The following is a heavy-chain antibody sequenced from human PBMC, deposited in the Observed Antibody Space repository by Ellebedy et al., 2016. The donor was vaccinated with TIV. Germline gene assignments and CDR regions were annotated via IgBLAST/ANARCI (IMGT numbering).Heavy chain of an antibody. CDR3: AADRWTAAGLYYFDY. CDR2: IDPKSEGGAK. J-gene: IGHJ4*02. V-gene: IGHV3-15*04. D-gene: IGHD6-13*01. CDR1: GFTFKNAW. Sequence: PGGSLRLSCAASGFTFKNAWMSWVRQAPGKGLEWVGRIDPKSEGGAKDYAAPVSDRFTISRDDSKNTVYLQMNSLKTEDTAIYYCAADRWTAAGLYYFDYWGQGTLITVSS.